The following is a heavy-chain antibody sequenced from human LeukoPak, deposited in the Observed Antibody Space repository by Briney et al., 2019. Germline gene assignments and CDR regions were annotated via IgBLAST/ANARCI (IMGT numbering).Heavy chain of an antibody. D-gene: IGHD6-19*01. CDR1: GYTFTSYY. Sequence: ASVKVSCKASGYTFTSYYMHWVRQATGQGLEWMGWMNPNSGNTGYAQKFQGRVTMTRNTSISTAYMELSSLRSEDTAVYYCARVPDSSGWSHFDYWGQGTLVTVSP. CDR2: MNPNSGNT. CDR3: ARVPDSSGWSHFDY. V-gene: IGHV1-8*02. J-gene: IGHJ4*02.